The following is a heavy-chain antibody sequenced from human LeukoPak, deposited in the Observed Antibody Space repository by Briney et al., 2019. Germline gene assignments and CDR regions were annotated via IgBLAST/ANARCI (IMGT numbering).Heavy chain of an antibody. J-gene: IGHJ4*02. CDR2: ISHEGSAN. D-gene: IGHD6-19*01. Sequence: LSLTCTVSGGSISSSSYYWGWIRQAPGKGLEWVAVISHEGSANYYADSVKGRFTISRDNSKNMFYLQMNSLRAEDTAVYYCARAREQWQVLDYWGPGTLVTVSS. CDR3: ARAREQWQVLDY. CDR1: GGSISSSS. V-gene: IGHV3-30*03.